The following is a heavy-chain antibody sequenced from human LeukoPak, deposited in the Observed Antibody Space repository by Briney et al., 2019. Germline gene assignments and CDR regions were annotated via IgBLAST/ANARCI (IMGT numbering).Heavy chain of an antibody. V-gene: IGHV4-34*01. Sequence: SETLSLTCGVYGESFSGDYWSWIRQPPGKGLEWIGEINQSGSTNYIPSLKSRVTISVDTSKNQFSLKLISVTAADTAVYYFARGRWLQYETWGQGTLVTVSS. CDR3: ARGRWLQYET. CDR1: GESFSGDY. J-gene: IGHJ5*02. CDR2: INQSGST. D-gene: IGHD5-24*01.